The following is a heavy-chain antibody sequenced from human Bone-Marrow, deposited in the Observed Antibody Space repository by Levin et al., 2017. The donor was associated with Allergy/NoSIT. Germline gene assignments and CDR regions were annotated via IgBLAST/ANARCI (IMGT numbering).Heavy chain of an antibody. CDR3: ATHPTTVLTSYFDY. CDR2: IIPFSGTA. Sequence: SVKVSCKTSGGTFSNDPISWMRQAPGQGLEWMGGIIPFSGTAKYAQKFQGRITIIADESTTTASMELRNLRSEDTAIYYCATHPTTVLTSYFDYCGQGTLVTVSS. V-gene: IGHV1-69*13. D-gene: IGHD4-17*01. CDR1: GGTFSNDP. J-gene: IGHJ4*02.